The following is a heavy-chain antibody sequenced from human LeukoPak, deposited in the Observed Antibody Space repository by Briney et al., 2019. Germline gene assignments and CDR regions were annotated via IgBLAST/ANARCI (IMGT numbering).Heavy chain of an antibody. D-gene: IGHD3-22*01. CDR3: AKDFHISSGYSLN. V-gene: IGHV3-21*04. CDR2: ISSSSSYI. Sequence: GGSLRLSCAASGFTFSSYSMNWVRQAPGKGLEWVSSISSSSSYIYYADSVKGRFTISRDNSKNTLYLQMNSLRAEDTAVYYCAKDFHISSGYSLNWGQGTLVTVSS. J-gene: IGHJ4*02. CDR1: GFTFSSYS.